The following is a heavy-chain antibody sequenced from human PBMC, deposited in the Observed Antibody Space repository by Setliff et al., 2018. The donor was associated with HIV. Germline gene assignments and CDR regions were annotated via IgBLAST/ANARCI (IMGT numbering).Heavy chain of an antibody. Sequence: PSETLSLTCAVSGGSVGSGSYYWSWIRQPPGKGLEYIGYIYYTWSTTYNPSLKSRVSMSIDTSKTQFSLRLTSVTAADTAVYYCARDPPGHGDSNDYWGQGTLVTVSS. V-gene: IGHV4-61*01. CDR2: IYYTWST. CDR3: ARDPPGHGDSNDY. J-gene: IGHJ4*02. D-gene: IGHD4-17*01. CDR1: GGSVGSGSYY.